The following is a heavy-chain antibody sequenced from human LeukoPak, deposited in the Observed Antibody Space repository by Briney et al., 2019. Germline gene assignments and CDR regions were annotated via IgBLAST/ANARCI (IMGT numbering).Heavy chain of an antibody. D-gene: IGHD1-26*01. CDR1: GDSIRSHY. CDR2: IYSSGST. CDR3: ARVGGLRRRQWEPPYSYYAMDV. V-gene: IGHV4-59*11. Sequence: PSETLSLTCVVSGDSIRSHYWSWIRQPPGKGLEWLGYIYSSGSTNYNPSLKSRVTISEDTSKNQFSLKLTSVTAADTAVYYCARVGGLRRRQWEPPYSYYAMDVWGQGTTVAASS. J-gene: IGHJ6*02.